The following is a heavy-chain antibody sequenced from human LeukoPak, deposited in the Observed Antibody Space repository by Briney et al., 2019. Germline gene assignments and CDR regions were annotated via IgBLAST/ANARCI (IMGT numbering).Heavy chain of an antibody. V-gene: IGHV1-69*04. CDR3: ARDYYDSGGYYFDAFDI. J-gene: IGHJ3*02. Sequence: GASVKVSCKASGGTFSSYAISWVRQAPGQGLEWMGRIIPILGIANYAQKLQGRVIMTTDTSTSTAHMELRSLRSDDTAVYYCARDYYDSGGYYFDAFDIWGQGTMVTVSS. D-gene: IGHD3-22*01. CDR1: GGTFSSYA. CDR2: IIPILGIA.